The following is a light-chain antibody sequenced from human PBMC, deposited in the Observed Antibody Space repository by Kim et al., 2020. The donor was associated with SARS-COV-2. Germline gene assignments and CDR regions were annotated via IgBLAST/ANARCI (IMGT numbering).Light chain of an antibody. J-gene: IGKJ1*01. CDR2: WAS. V-gene: IGKV4-1*01. Sequence: DIVMTQSPDSLAVSLGERATINCKPSQSVLYTSDNKNYLAWYQQKPGQSPKLLIYWASTRESGVPDRFSGSGSGTDFTLTISSLQAEDVAVYYCQQYYTAPWTFGQGTKVDIK. CDR1: QSVLYTSDNKNY. CDR3: QQYYTAPWT.